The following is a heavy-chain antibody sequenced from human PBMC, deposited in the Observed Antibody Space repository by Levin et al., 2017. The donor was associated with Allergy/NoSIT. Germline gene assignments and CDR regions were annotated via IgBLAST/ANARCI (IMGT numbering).Heavy chain of an antibody. D-gene: IGHD3-16*02. CDR2: ISYDGSNK. J-gene: IGHJ4*02. CDR1: GFTFSSYA. V-gene: IGHV3-30-3*01. CDR3: ARDQWKGDPPRNYDYVWGSYRYTGGFDY. Sequence: GESLKISCAASGFTFSSYAMHWVRQAPGKGLEWVAVISYDGSNKYYADSVKGRFTISRDNSKNTLYLQMNSLRAEDTAVYYCARDQWKGDPPRNYDYVWGSYRYTGGFDYWGQGTLVTVSS.